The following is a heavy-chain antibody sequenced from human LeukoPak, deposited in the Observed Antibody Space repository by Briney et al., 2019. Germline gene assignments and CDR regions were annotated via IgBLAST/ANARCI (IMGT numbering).Heavy chain of an antibody. CDR3: TRGDYYDSSGYYWLIGDY. CDR2: IRSKAYGGTT. D-gene: IGHD3-22*01. Sequence: GGSLRLSCTASGFTFGDYGMSWVRQASGKGLEWVGFIRSKAYGGTTEYAASVKGRFTISRDDSKSIAYLQMNSLKTEDTAVYYCTRGDYYDSSGYYWLIGDYWGQGTLVTVSS. J-gene: IGHJ4*02. V-gene: IGHV3-49*04. CDR1: GFTFGDYG.